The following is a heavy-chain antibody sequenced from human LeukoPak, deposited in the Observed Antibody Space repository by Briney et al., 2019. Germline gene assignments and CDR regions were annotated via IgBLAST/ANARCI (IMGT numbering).Heavy chain of an antibody. CDR1: GFTFSSYW. V-gene: IGHV3-7*01. CDR2: IKQEGSKK. J-gene: IGHJ4*02. CDR3: ARVDSSGSYPAHFDY. D-gene: IGHD1-26*01. Sequence: GGSLRLSCAASGFTFSSYWMSWVRQAPGKGLEWVANIKQEGSKKYYVDSVKGRFTISRDNAKNSLYLQMNSLRAEDTAVYYCARVDSSGSYPAHFDYWGQGTLVTVSS.